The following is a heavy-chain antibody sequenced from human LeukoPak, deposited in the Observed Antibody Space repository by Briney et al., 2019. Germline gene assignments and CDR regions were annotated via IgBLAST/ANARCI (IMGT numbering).Heavy chain of an antibody. CDR3: ARARGYSAYDPFDY. CDR2: IYPGDYDT. Sequence: GEFLKISCKGSGYIFTSYWIGWVRQKPGKGLEWMGIIYPGDYDTRYSPSFQGQVTISADKSISTANLQWSSLKASDTAMYYCARARGYSAYDPFDYWGQGTLVTVSS. V-gene: IGHV5-51*01. J-gene: IGHJ4*02. D-gene: IGHD5-12*01. CDR1: GYIFTSYW.